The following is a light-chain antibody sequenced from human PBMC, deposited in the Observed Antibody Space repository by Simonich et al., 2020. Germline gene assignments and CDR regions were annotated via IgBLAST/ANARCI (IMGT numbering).Light chain of an antibody. CDR1: SRDVGSYNL. V-gene: IGLV2-23*03. J-gene: IGLJ3*02. CDR3: CSYAGSSTFNWV. Sequence: QSAMTQPASVSGSPGQSITISCTGTSRDVGSYNLVSWYQQHPDNAPKLMVYEGSNRPSGVSNRFSGSKSGNTASLTISGLQAEDEADYYCCSYAGSSTFNWVFGGGTKLTVL. CDR2: EGS.